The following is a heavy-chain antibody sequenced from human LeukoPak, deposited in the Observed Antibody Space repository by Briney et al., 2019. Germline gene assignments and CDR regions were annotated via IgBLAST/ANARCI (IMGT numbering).Heavy chain of an antibody. V-gene: IGHV3-48*03. J-gene: IGHJ4*02. CDR2: ISNRGSTI. D-gene: IGHD5-12*01. CDR3: ARDRSAFSGYDFFDY. Sequence: GGSLRLSCAASGVTFSSFEMNWVRQAPGKGLEWVSYISNRGSTIYYADSVKGRFTISRDNAKNSLYLQMNSLRAEDTALYYCARDRSAFSGYDFFDYWGQGTLVTVSS. CDR1: GVTFSSFE.